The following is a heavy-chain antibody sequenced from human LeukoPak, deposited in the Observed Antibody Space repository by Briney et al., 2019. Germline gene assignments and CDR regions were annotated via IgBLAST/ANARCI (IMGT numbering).Heavy chain of an antibody. D-gene: IGHD2-21*02. CDR1: GFTFSSYA. CDR3: AKDGIVVVTAIPDWFDP. V-gene: IGHV3-23*01. J-gene: IGHJ5*02. Sequence: GGSLRLSCAASGFTFSSYAMSWVRQAPGKGPEWVSAISGSGGSTYYADSVKGRFTISRDDSKNTLYLQMNSLRAEDTAVYYCAKDGIVVVTAIPDWFDPWGQGTLVTVSS. CDR2: ISGSGGST.